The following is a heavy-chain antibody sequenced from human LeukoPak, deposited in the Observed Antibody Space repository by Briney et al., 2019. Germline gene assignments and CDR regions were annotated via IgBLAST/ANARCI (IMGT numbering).Heavy chain of an antibody. CDR2: IRAYTGNT. J-gene: IGHJ4*02. V-gene: IGHV1-18*01. D-gene: IGHD3-22*01. CDR3: ARGGYYYESSGLYYFDY. Sequence: ASVKVSCKASGYSFISYGINWVRQAPGQGLEWMGWIRAYTGNTNYAQNLQGRVTMTTDKSTSTAYMELRSLRSDDTAVYYCARGGYYYESSGLYYFDYWGQGTLVTVSS. CDR1: GYSFISYG.